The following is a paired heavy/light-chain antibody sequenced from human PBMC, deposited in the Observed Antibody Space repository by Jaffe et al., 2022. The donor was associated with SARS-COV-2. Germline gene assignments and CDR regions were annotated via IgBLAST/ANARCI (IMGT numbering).Light chain of an antibody. CDR2: DNS. J-gene: IGLJ3*02. CDR1: SSNIGSTD. CDR3: GTWDYSLNVFL. V-gene: IGLV1-51*01. Sequence: QSVLTQPPSVSAAPGQRVTITCSGGSSNIGSTDVSWYQQVPGTAPKLLIYDNSDRPSGIPDRFSGSKSGTSATLDITGLQTGDEADYYCGTWDYSLNVFLFGGGTEVTVL.
Heavy chain of an antibody. CDR1: GYGSRFSFGNYH. CDR3: TKSSFGSGTNWFDP. CDR2: INPAGDIT. D-gene: IGHD3-10*01. J-gene: IGHJ5*02. V-gene: IGHV3-48*02. Sequence: VELVESGGDLVQPGGSLRLSCEASGYGSRFSFGNYHMNWVRQAPGKGPEWLAYINPAGDITYYGDSVKGRFTISRDNARYSLYLQMNSLRDEDTAVYYCTKSSFGSGTNWFDPWGQGTLVTVSS.